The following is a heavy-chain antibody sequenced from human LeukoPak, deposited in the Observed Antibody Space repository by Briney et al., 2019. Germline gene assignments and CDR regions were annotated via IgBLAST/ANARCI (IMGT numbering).Heavy chain of an antibody. D-gene: IGHD6-19*01. V-gene: IGHV3-48*03. J-gene: IGHJ4*02. Sequence: GGSLRLSCAASGFTFSSYEMNWVRQAPGKGLEWVSYISTTGSSIYYADSVKGRFTISRDNAKNTLYLQMNSLRAEDTAVYYCAREEAGFDYWGQGTLVTVSS. CDR3: AREEAGFDY. CDR1: GFTFSSYE. CDR2: ISTTGSSI.